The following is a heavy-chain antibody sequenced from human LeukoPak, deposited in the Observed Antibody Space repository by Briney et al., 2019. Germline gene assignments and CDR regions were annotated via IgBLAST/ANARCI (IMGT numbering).Heavy chain of an antibody. J-gene: IGHJ4*02. CDR1: GSSITSVSPY. Sequence: PSETLSLTCTISGSSITSVSPYWGWIRQPPGKGLEWIGDIYYTGSTYYSPSLRSRVTMPVHTSENQFSLRLNSVTAVDTAVYYCARRWGNIVGVTYEYWGQGTLVTVSS. D-gene: IGHD3-16*01. V-gene: IGHV4-39*01. CDR3: ARRWGNIVGVTYEY. CDR2: IYYTGST.